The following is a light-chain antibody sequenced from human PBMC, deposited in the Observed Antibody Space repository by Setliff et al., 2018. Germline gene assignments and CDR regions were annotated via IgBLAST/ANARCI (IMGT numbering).Light chain of an antibody. CDR1: SSDVGDYNY. J-gene: IGLJ1*01. Sequence: QSVLTQPASVSGSPGQSITISCTGTSSDVGDYNYVSWYQQHPGKAPKLMIYEVSNRPSGVSNRFSGSKSGNTASLTISVLQAEDEADYYCSSYTSSSTRVFGTGTKVTV. CDR2: EVS. V-gene: IGLV2-14*01. CDR3: SSYTSSSTRV.